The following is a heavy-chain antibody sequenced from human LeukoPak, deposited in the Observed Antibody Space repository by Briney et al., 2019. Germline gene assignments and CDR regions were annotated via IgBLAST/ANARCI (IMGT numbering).Heavy chain of an antibody. D-gene: IGHD3-10*01. V-gene: IGHV4-39*01. J-gene: IGHJ4*02. CDR2: IYYSGST. Sequence: SETLSLTCTVSGGSISGSSYYWGWIRQPPGKGLEWIGSIYYSGSTYYNPSLKSRVPISVDTSKNQFSLKLNSVTATDPAVYYCARHYGPWGQGTLVTVSS. CDR3: ARHYGP. CDR1: GGSISGSSYY.